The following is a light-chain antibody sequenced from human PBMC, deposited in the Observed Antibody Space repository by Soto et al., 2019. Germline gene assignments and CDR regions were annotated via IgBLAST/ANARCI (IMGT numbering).Light chain of an antibody. J-gene: IGKJ4*01. Sequence: DIQMTQSPSSLSASVGDRVTITCQASQDISNYLNWYQQKPGKAPKLLIYDASNLETGVPSRFSGSGPGTDFTFTISSLQPEDIATYYCQQYDNLPPLTFGGGTKVEIK. CDR2: DAS. V-gene: IGKV1-33*01. CDR1: QDISNY. CDR3: QQYDNLPPLT.